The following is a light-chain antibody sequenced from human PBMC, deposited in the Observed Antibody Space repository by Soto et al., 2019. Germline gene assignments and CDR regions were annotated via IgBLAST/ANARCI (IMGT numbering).Light chain of an antibody. CDR3: SSYGGTNSLKV. J-gene: IGLJ2*01. CDR1: SSDVGGYNY. Sequence: QSALTQPPSASGSPGQSVTISCTGTSSDVGGYNYVSWYQQHRGKAPKVMMYEVSKRPSGVPDRFSGSKSGNTASLTVSGLQAEDEADYYCSSYGGTNSLKVFGGGTKLTVL. CDR2: EVS. V-gene: IGLV2-8*01.